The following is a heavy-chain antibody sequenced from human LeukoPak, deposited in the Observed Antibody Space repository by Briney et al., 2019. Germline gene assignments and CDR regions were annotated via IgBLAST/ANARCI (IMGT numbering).Heavy chain of an antibody. J-gene: IGHJ4*02. D-gene: IGHD6-13*01. CDR3: ARVDSSAAAVFDY. V-gene: IGHV3-7*04. Sequence: GGSLRLSCAASGFTFSSYWMSWARQAPGKGLEWVANIKQDGSERYYVDSVKGRFTISRDNAKNSLYLQMNSLRAEDTAVYYCARVDSSAAAVFDYWGQGTLVTVSS. CDR1: GFTFSSYW. CDR2: IKQDGSER.